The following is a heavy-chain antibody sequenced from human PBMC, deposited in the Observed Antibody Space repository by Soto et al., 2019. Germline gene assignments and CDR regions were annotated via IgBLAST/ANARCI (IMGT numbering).Heavy chain of an antibody. V-gene: IGHV3-23*01. J-gene: IGHJ4*02. D-gene: IGHD3-3*01. Sequence: EVQLLESGGGLVQPGWSLILSCAASGFTFSSYAMSWVRQAPGKGLEWVSAISGSGGSTYYADSVKGRFTISRDNSKNTLYLQMNSLRAEDTAVYYCAKSFDEVLRFLEWLLSPTDYWGQGTLVTVSS. CDR2: ISGSGGST. CDR3: AKSFDEVLRFLEWLLSPTDY. CDR1: GFTFSSYA.